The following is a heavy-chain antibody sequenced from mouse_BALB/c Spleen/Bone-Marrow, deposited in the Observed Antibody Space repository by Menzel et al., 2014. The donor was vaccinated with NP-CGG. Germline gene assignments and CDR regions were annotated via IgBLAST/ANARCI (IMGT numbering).Heavy chain of an antibody. CDR1: GYTFTSYW. CDR3: ARALGDGYYYAMDY. V-gene: IGHV1-69*02. D-gene: IGHD2-3*01. Sequence: VKLVESGAELVKPGAPVKLSCKASGYTFTSYWMNWVKQRPGRGLEWIGRIGPSDSETHYNQKFKDKATLTVDKSSSTAYIQLSSLTSEDSAVYYCARALGDGYYYAMDYWGQGTSVTVSS. J-gene: IGHJ4*01. CDR2: IGPSDSET.